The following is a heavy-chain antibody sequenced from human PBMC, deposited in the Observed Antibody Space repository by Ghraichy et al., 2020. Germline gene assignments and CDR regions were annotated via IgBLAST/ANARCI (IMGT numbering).Heavy chain of an antibody. Sequence: SETLSLTCAVYGGSFSGYYWSWIRQPPGKGLEWIGEINHSGSTNYNPSLKSRVTISVDTSKNQFSLKLSSVTAADTAVYYCARGRRIFGVVRKYYFDYWGQGTLVTVSS. J-gene: IGHJ4*02. V-gene: IGHV4-34*01. D-gene: IGHD3-3*01. CDR1: GGSFSGYY. CDR3: ARGRRIFGVVRKYYFDY. CDR2: INHSGST.